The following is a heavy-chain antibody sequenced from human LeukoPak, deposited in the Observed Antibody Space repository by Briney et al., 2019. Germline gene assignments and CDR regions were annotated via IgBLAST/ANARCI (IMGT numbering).Heavy chain of an antibody. Sequence: SETLSLTCTVSGGSISSSSHYWSWIRQPPGKGLEWIASINYSGSTYYNPSLKSRVTISVDTSKNQFSLKLSSVTAADTAVYYCARTRSYSSSWFDYWGQGTLVTVSS. CDR1: GGSISSSSHY. J-gene: IGHJ4*02. CDR2: INYSGST. V-gene: IGHV4-39*01. CDR3: ARTRSYSSSWFDY. D-gene: IGHD6-13*01.